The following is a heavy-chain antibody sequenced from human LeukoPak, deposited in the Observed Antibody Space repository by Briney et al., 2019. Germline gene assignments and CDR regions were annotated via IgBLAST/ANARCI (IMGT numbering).Heavy chain of an antibody. Sequence: SGPTLVKPTQTLTLTCTFSGFSLSTSGVGVGWIRQPPGKALEWLALIYWNDDKRYSPPLKSRLTITKDTSKNQVVLTMTNMDPVDTATYYCAHRFLEWLSHDAFDIWGQGTMVTVSS. CDR3: AHRFLEWLSHDAFDI. J-gene: IGHJ3*02. CDR1: GFSLSTSGVG. D-gene: IGHD3-3*01. V-gene: IGHV2-5*01. CDR2: IYWNDDK.